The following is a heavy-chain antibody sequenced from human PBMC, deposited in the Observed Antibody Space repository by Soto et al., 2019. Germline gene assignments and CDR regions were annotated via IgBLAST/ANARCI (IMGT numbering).Heavy chain of an antibody. J-gene: IGHJ5*02. Sequence: SETLSLTCTVSGGSISSYYWSWIRQPPGKGLEWIGYIYYSGSTNYNPSLKSRVTISVDTSKNQFSLKLSSVTAADTAVYYCARSPPPYVFWSGYPPGPFENWFDPWGQETLVTVSS. V-gene: IGHV4-59*08. CDR1: GGSISSYY. CDR3: ARSPPPYVFWSGYPPGPFENWFDP. D-gene: IGHD3-3*01. CDR2: IYYSGST.